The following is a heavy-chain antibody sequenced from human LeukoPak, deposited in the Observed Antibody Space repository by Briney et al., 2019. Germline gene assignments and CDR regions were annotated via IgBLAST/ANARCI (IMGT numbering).Heavy chain of an antibody. D-gene: IGHD3-3*01. J-gene: IGHJ4*02. CDR2: IRYDGSNK. CDR1: GFTFSSYD. CDR3: AKDAREITIFGVVQDY. Sequence: PGGSLRLSCAASGFTFSSYDMHWVRQAPGKGLEWVAFIRYDGSNKYYADSVKGRFTISRDNSKNTLYLQMNSLRAEDTAVYYCAKDAREITIFGVVQDYWGRGTLVTVSS. V-gene: IGHV3-30*02.